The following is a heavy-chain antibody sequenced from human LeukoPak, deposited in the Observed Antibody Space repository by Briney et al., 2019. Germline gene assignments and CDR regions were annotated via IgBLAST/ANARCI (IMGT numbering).Heavy chain of an antibody. CDR1: GGSISSYY. J-gene: IGHJ4*02. V-gene: IGHV4-59*08. D-gene: IGHD3-22*01. CDR2: IYYSGST. Sequence: PSETLSLTCTVSGGSISSYYWSWIRQPPGKGLEWIGYIYYSGSTNYNPSLKSRVTISVDTSKNQFSLKLSSVTAADTAVYYCARLWDYYNRSGYSGLFDYWGQGTLVTVSS. CDR3: ARLWDYYNRSGYSGLFDY.